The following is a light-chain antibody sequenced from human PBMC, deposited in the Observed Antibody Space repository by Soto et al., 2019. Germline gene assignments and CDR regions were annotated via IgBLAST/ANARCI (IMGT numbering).Light chain of an antibody. J-gene: IGKJ5*01. Sequence: AIRMTQSPSSLSASTGDRVTITCRASQGISSYLAWYQQKPGKAPKLLLYAASTLQSGVPSRFSGSGSGTDFTLTISCLQSEDFATYYCQQYYSYPSGITFGQGTRLEIK. CDR3: QQYYSYPSGIT. CDR1: QGISSY. V-gene: IGKV1-8*01. CDR2: AAS.